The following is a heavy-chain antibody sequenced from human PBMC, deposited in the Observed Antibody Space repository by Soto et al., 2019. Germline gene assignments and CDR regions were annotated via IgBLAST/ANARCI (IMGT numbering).Heavy chain of an antibody. Sequence: QVQLQESGPGLVEPSQTLSLVCSVSGDPLSYGGYYWGWVRQSPGKALEWIGFVYHTGATYYHPSLEIRVTMAVDMSKNEFSLKLTSVTAADTATYYCAREGHSSWEWLDPWGQGILVTVSS. CDR1: GDPLSYGGYY. CDR3: AREGHSSWEWLDP. V-gene: IGHV4-31*03. J-gene: IGHJ5*02. CDR2: VYHTGAT. D-gene: IGHD1-26*01.